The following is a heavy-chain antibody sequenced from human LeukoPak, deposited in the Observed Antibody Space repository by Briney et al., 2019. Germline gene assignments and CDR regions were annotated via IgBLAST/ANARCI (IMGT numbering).Heavy chain of an antibody. D-gene: IGHD2-15*01. J-gene: IGHJ4*02. CDR2: INPNSGGT. Sequence: WASVKVSCKASGYTFTGYYIHWVRQAPGQGLEWMGWINPNSGGTNYAQKFQGRVTMTRDTSISTAYMELSRLRSDDTAVYYCARVVAATYDYWGQGTLVTVSS. CDR3: ARVVAATYDY. CDR1: GYTFTGYY. V-gene: IGHV1-2*02.